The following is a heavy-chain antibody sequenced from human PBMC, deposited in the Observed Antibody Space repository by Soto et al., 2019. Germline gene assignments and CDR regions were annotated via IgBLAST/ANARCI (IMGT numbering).Heavy chain of an antibody. CDR2: ILYDGSNK. CDR3: AKCREAYNFYFYYGMDV. V-gene: IGHV3-30*18. Sequence: GGSLRLSCAASGFTFSNYGMHWVRQTPGKGLEWVAPILYDGSNKYYADSVKGRFTISRDNSQNTLYLQVSSLRAEDTAVYYCAKCREAYNFYFYYGMDVWGQGTTVTISS. CDR1: GFTFSNYG. J-gene: IGHJ6*02. D-gene: IGHD2-15*01.